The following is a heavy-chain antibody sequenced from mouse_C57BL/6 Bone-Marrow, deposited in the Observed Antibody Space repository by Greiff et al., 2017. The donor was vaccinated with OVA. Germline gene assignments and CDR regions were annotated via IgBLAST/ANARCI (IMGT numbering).Heavy chain of an antibody. CDR3: ARPRGSSYDLDY. V-gene: IGHV5-17*01. CDR1: GFTFSDYG. D-gene: IGHD1-1*01. Sequence: EVHLVESGGGLVKPGGSLKLSCAASGFTFSDYGMHWVRQAPEKGLEWVAYISSGSSTTYYADTVKGGFTISRDNAKNTLVLQMTSLRSEDTAMYYCARPRGSSYDLDYWGQGTTLTVSS. CDR2: ISSGSSTT. J-gene: IGHJ2*01.